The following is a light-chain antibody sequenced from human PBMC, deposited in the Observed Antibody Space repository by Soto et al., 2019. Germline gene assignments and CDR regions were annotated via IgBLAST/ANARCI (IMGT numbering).Light chain of an antibody. CDR2: DAS. Sequence: EIVLTQSPATMSLSPGERATLSCMASQSVSSYLAWYQQKPGQAPRLLIYDASNRETGIPARFSGGGAGPECTRTITSLQSEDFAVYYCHQYNGWTRTFGQGTKVDIK. J-gene: IGKJ1*01. V-gene: IGKV3-11*01. CDR1: QSVSSY. CDR3: HQYNGWTRT.